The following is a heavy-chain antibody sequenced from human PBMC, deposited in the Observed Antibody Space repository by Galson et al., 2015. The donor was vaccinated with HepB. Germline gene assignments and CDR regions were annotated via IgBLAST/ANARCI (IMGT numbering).Heavy chain of an antibody. CDR1: GFTFSSYA. V-gene: IGHV3-30*04. CDR2: ISYDGSNK. Sequence: SLRLSCAASGFTFSSYAMHWVRQAPGKGLEWVAVISYDGSNKYYADSVKGRFTISRDNSKNTLYLQMNSLRAEDTAVYYCARDRLGSNEQWLVFLDYWGQGTLVTVSS. J-gene: IGHJ4*02. CDR3: ARDRLGSNEQWLVFLDY. D-gene: IGHD6-19*01.